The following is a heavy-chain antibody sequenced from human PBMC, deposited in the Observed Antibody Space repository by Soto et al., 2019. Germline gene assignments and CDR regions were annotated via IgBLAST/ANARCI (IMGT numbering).Heavy chain of an antibody. CDR2: ISYDGSNK. CDR1: GFTFSSYG. V-gene: IGHV3-30*18. D-gene: IGHD3-22*01. Sequence: GGSLRLSCAASGFTFSSYGMHWVRQAPGKGLEWVAVISYDGSNKYYADSVKGRFTISRDNSKNTLYLQMNSLRAEDTAVYYCAKDGSEPYYYDHELSYWGQGTLVTVSS. CDR3: AKDGSEPYYYDHELSY. J-gene: IGHJ4*02.